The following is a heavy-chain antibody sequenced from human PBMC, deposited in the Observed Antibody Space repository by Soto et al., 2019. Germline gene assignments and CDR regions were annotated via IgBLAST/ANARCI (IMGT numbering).Heavy chain of an antibody. CDR3: ARIYRAYGYFDY. Sequence: QVQLVESGGGLVKPGGSLRLSCAASGFTFSDYYMSWIRQAPGKGLEWVSYISTSGSSMYYADSVKGRFTISRDNAKNSLYLQINSLRAEDTAVYYCARIYRAYGYFDYWGQGTLVTVSS. V-gene: IGHV3-11*01. D-gene: IGHD5-12*01. CDR2: ISTSGSSM. J-gene: IGHJ4*02. CDR1: GFTFSDYY.